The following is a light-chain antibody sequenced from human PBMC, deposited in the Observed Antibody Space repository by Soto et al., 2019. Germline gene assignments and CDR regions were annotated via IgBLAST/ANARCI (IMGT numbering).Light chain of an antibody. J-gene: IGLJ2*01. V-gene: IGLV2-14*01. CDR2: EVS. CDR1: SSDVGGYNY. Sequence: QSALTQPASVSGSPGQSITISCTGSSSDVGGYNYVSWYQQHPGKAPKLMIYEVSKRPSGVSNRLSCSKSGNTASLTISGLQAEDEADYYCSSYTSISSVIFGGGTKLTVL. CDR3: SSYTSISSVI.